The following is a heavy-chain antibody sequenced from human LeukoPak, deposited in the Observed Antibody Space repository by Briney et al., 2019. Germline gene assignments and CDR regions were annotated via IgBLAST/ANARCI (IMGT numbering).Heavy chain of an antibody. CDR1: GYTFTSYY. V-gene: IGHV1-46*01. Sequence: ASVKVSCKASGYTFTSYYMHWVRQAPGQGLGWMGLINPTGGSTGYAQKFQGRVTMTRDMSTSTDYMELSSLRFEDTAVYYCANQEWLRFNLNAFDIWGQGTMVTVSS. CDR3: ANQEWLRFNLNAFDI. J-gene: IGHJ3*02. D-gene: IGHD5-12*01. CDR2: INPTGGST.